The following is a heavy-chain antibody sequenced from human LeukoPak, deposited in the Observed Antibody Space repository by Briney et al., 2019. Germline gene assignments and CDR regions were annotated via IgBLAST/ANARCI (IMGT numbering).Heavy chain of an antibody. CDR3: AKGGSRRGYSYGPHYFDY. Sequence: GGSLRLSCAASGFTFSSYGMHWVRQAPGKGLEWVALIRYDGSNKYYADSVKGRFTISRDNSKNTLYLQMNSLRAVDTAVYHCAKGGSRRGYSYGPHYFDYWGQGTLVTVSS. CDR1: GFTFSSYG. V-gene: IGHV3-30*02. D-gene: IGHD5-18*01. CDR2: IRYDGSNK. J-gene: IGHJ4*02.